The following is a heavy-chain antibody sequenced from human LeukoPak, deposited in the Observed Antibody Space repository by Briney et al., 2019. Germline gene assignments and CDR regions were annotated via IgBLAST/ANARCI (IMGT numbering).Heavy chain of an antibody. CDR2: INPNSGGT. CDR1: GYTFTGYY. J-gene: IGHJ5*01. V-gene: IGHV1-2*02. CDR3: ARVTVLGYCSGGSCYWGWFDP. Sequence: ASVKVSCKASGYTFTGYYMHWVRQAPGQGLEWMGWINPNSGGTNYAQKFQGRVTMTRDTSISTAYMELSRLRSDDTAVYYCARVTVLGYCSGGSCYWGWFDPWGQGTLVTVSS. D-gene: IGHD2-15*01.